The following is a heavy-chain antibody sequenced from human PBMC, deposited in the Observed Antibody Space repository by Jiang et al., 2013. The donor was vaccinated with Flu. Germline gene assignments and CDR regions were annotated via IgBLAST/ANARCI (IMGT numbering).Heavy chain of an antibody. CDR1: GFTFSSYS. CDR2: ISSSSSYI. CDR3: ARDRNPARTWAFDY. V-gene: IGHV3-21*01. J-gene: IGHJ4*02. Sequence: QLLESGGGVVQPGGSLRLSCAASGFTFSSYSMNWVRQAPGKGLEWVSSISSSSSYIYYADSVKGRFTISRDNAKNSLYLQMNSLRAEDTAVYYCARDRNPARTWAFDYWGQGTLVTVSS. D-gene: IGHD2/OR15-2a*01.